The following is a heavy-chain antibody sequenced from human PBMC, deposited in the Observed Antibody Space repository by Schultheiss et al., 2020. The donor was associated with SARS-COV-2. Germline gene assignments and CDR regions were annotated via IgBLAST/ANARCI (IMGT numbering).Heavy chain of an antibody. CDR3: ARTGLRFYYYGMDV. Sequence: GSLRLSCAVSGGSISSSNWWSWVRQPPGKGLEWIGEIYHSGSTNYNPSLKSRVTISVDKSKNQFSLKLSSVTAADTAVYYCARTGLRFYYYGMDVWGQGTTVTVAS. J-gene: IGHJ6*02. CDR1: GGSISSSNW. CDR2: IYHSGST. V-gene: IGHV4-4*02. D-gene: IGHD5-12*01.